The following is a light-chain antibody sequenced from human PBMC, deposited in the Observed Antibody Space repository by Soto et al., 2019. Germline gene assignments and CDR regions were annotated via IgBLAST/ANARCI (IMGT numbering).Light chain of an antibody. CDR1: SSNIGNNY. CDR3: HSYDSSLSGSV. CDR2: GDN. Sequence: QSVLTQPPSVSAAPGQKVTISCSGSSSNIGNNYVSWYQQLPGTAPKLLIYGDNNRPSGVPDRFSGSKSGTSASLAITGLQAEDEADYYCHSYDSSLSGSVFGGGTKLTVL. J-gene: IGLJ3*02. V-gene: IGLV1-40*01.